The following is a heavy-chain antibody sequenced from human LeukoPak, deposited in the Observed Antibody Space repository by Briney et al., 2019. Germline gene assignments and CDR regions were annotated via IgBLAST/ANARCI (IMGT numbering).Heavy chain of an antibody. D-gene: IGHD3-10*01. V-gene: IGHV3-30-3*01. Sequence: PGGSLRLSCAASGFTSSSYAMHWVRQAPGKGLEWVAIISDDGSNEYYADSVKGRFTISRDNSKNTLYLQMNSLRAEDTAVYYCATLSYPRKSGSYSLINDAFDIWGQGTMVTVSS. CDR1: GFTSSSYA. CDR2: ISDDGSNE. J-gene: IGHJ3*02. CDR3: ATLSYPRKSGSYSLINDAFDI.